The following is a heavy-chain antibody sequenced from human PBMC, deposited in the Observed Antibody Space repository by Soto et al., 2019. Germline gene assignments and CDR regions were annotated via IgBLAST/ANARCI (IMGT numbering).Heavy chain of an antibody. Sequence: SETLSLTCEVSGNSISNAYYWAWIRQPPGKGLEWIGSFFRSGSTYYNPSLKSRVTISVDTSKNQFSLKLSSVTAADTAVYYCARDRYCSGGSCHYGMDVWGQGTTVTVSS. D-gene: IGHD2-15*01. CDR2: FFRSGST. V-gene: IGHV4-38-2*02. CDR1: GNSISNAYY. J-gene: IGHJ6*02. CDR3: ARDRYCSGGSCHYGMDV.